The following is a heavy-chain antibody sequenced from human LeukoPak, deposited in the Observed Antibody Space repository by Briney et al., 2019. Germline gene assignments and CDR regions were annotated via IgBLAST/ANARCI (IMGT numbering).Heavy chain of an antibody. CDR2: IYHSGST. CDR3: ASSQGYYAFDDY. CDR1: GYSISSGYW. V-gene: IGHV4-4*02. D-gene: IGHD3-10*01. Sequence: SETLSLTCAVSGYSISSGYWWSWVRQPPGKGLEWIGEIYHSGSTNYNPSLKSRVTISVDKSKNQFSLKLSSVTAADTAVYYCASSQGYYAFDDYWGQGTLVTVSS. J-gene: IGHJ4*02.